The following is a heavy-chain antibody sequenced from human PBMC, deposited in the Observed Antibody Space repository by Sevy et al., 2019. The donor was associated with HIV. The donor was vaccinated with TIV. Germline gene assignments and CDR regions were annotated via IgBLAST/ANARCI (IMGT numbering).Heavy chain of an antibody. CDR1: GGSISSSSYY. Sequence: SETLSLTCTVSGGSISSSSYYWGWIRQPPGKGVEWIGSIYYSGSTYYNPSLKSRVTISVDTSKNQFSLKLSSVTAADTAVYYCARRRTLYFDYWGQGTLVTVSS. CDR2: IYYSGST. CDR3: ARRRTLYFDY. V-gene: IGHV4-39*01. J-gene: IGHJ4*02.